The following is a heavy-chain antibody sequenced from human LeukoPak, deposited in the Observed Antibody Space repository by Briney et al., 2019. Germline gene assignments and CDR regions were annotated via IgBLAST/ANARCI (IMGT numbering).Heavy chain of an antibody. CDR2: ISAYNGNT. Sequence: ASVKVSCKASGYTFTSYGISWVRQPPGQGLEWMGWISAYNGNTNYAQKLQGRVTMTTDTSTSTAYMELRSLRSDDTAVYYCARDHRSITMVRGGLTWFDPWGQGTLVTVSS. J-gene: IGHJ5*02. CDR3: ARDHRSITMVRGGLTWFDP. CDR1: GYTFTSYG. V-gene: IGHV1-18*01. D-gene: IGHD3-10*01.